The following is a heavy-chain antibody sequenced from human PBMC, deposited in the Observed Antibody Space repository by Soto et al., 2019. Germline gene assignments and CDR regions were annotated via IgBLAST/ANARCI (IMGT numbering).Heavy chain of an antibody. D-gene: IGHD3-10*01. V-gene: IGHV4-61*01. CDR2: IYYSGST. Sequence: QVQLQESGPGLVKPSETLSLTCTVSGGSVSSGSYYWSWIRQPPGKGLEWIGYIYYSGSTNYNPSRKSRVTISVDTSKNQFSLKLSSVTAADTAVYYCARDRDHYFDYWGQGTLVTVSS. CDR1: GGSVSSGSYY. CDR3: ARDRDHYFDY. J-gene: IGHJ4*02.